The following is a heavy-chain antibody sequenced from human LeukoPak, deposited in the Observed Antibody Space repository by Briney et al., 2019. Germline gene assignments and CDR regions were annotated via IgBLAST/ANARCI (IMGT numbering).Heavy chain of an antibody. D-gene: IGHD6-19*01. CDR2: INPNSGGT. J-gene: IGHJ4*02. CDR1: GYTFTGYY. V-gene: IGHV1-2*02. Sequence: ASVKVSCKASGYTFTGYYMHWVRQAPGQGLEWMGWINPNSGGTNYAQKFQGRVTMTRDTSISTAYMEMSRLRSDDTAVYYCGSSTRCSSGWYSWGQGTLVTVSS. CDR3: GSSTRCSSGWYS.